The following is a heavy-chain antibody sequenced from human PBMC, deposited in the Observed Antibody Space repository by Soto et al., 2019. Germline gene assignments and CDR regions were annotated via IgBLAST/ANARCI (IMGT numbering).Heavy chain of an antibody. CDR2: ISGYNGDT. J-gene: IGHJ4*02. D-gene: IGHD3-22*01. CDR1: GYTFTRHG. Sequence: ASVKVSCKASGYTFTRHGISWVRQAPGQGLEWMGWISGYNGDTIYAQKFQGRVTMTEDTSTDTAYMELSSLRSEDTAVYYCAAPYTSGYEAYDYWGQGTLVTVSS. V-gene: IGHV1-18*01. CDR3: AAPYTSGYEAYDY.